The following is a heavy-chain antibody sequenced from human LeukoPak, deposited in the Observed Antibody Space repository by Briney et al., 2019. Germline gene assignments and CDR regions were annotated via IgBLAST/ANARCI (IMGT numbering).Heavy chain of an antibody. Sequence: GGSLRLSCAASGFTFDDYAMHWARQAPGKGLVWVTRMNSDGSATYYADSVQGRFTISRDNAKNTLYLQMNSLRAEDTAMYFCAKGPNYFDSWGQGTLVTVSS. J-gene: IGHJ4*02. CDR2: MNSDGSAT. CDR1: GFTFDDYA. V-gene: IGHV3-74*01. CDR3: AKGPNYFDS.